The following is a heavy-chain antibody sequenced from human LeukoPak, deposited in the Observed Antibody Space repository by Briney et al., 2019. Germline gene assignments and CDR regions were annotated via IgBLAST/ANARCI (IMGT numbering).Heavy chain of an antibody. CDR1: GGTFSSYA. D-gene: IGHD6-13*01. J-gene: IGHJ5*02. CDR2: IIPIFGAA. V-gene: IGHV1-69*06. Sequence: VASVKVSCKASGGTFSSYAISWVRQAPGQGLEWMGGIIPIFGAANYAQKFQGRVTITADKSTSTAYMELSSLRSEDTAVYYCARGGGAAAAAFDPWGQGTLVTVSS. CDR3: ARGGGAAAAAFDP.